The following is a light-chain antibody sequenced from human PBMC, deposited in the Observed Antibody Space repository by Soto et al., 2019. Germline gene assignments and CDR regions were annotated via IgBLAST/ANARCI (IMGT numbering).Light chain of an antibody. CDR3: QQRTNWPLT. CDR1: QSVSRY. J-gene: IGKJ4*01. Sequence: EIVLTQSPATLSLSPGERATFSCRASQSVSRYLAWYQQRPGQAPRLLIYDASNRATGVPARFSGSGSGTDFTLTISSLEPEDCAVYYCQQRTNWPLTFGGGTKVEIK. V-gene: IGKV3-11*01. CDR2: DAS.